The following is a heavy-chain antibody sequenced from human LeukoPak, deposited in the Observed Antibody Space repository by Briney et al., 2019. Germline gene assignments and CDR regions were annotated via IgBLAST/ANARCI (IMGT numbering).Heavy chain of an antibody. CDR3: ASAVTTKKDY. Sequence: GSLRLSCAASGFTLSTHDMVWVRQITGKGLEWVSAIGAAGGTYYPGSVKGRFTISRDNAKNSLYLQMNSLRAEDTAVYYCASAVTTKKDYWGQGTLVTVSS. CDR1: GFTLSTHD. J-gene: IGHJ4*02. CDR2: IGAAGGT. D-gene: IGHD4-17*01. V-gene: IGHV3-13*01.